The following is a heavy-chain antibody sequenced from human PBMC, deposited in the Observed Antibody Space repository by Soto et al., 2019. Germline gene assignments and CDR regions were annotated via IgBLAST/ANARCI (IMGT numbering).Heavy chain of an antibody. J-gene: IGHJ4*02. CDR1: GDSVSSNSAA. Sequence: QTLSLPFAISGDSVSSNSAACNLIRHSPSRGLEWLGRTYYRSKWYNDYAVSVKSRITINPDTSKNQFSLQMNSLRVDDTAVYYCARVDGFTYPNDYWGQGTLVTVSS. CDR3: ARVDGFTYPNDY. CDR2: TYYRSKWYN. V-gene: IGHV6-1*01. D-gene: IGHD5-18*01.